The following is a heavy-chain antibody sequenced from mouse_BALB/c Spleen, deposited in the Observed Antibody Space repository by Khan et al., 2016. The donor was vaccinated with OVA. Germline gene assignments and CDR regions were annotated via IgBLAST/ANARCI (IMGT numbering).Heavy chain of an antibody. CDR1: GFTFSTYA. CDR3: ARSPYRNFAY. CDR2: ISSYGDYT. V-gene: IGHV5-9-3*01. J-gene: IGHJ3*01. Sequence: EVQLVESGGGLVKPGGSLKLSCAASGFTFSTYAMSWVRQTPEKRLEWVATISSYGDYTYYPDNVKGRFTISRDNAKNTLYLQMRSQRSEDTAMYYCARSPYRNFAYWGQGTLVTVSA. D-gene: IGHD2-10*02.